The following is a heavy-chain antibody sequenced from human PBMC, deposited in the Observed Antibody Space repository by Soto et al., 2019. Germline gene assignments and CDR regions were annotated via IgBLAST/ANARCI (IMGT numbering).Heavy chain of an antibody. Sequence: SETLSLTCSVSVGSISSGGYYWSWIRQPPEKGLEWIGYISYSGSTYYNSSLKSRVSISLDTSKNLFSLKLNSVSAADTAVYYCARAMVRGVNFHSYYGMEVLGQGTKVTVSS. J-gene: IGHJ6*02. CDR2: ISYSGST. V-gene: IGHV4-30-4*01. CDR1: VGSISSGGYY. D-gene: IGHD3-10*01. CDR3: ARAMVRGVNFHSYYGMEV.